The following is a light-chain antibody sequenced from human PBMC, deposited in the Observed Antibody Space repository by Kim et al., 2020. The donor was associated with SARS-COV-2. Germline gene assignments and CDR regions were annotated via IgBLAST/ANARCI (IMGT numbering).Light chain of an antibody. CDR1: KLGNKY. CDR3: QAWDSSTAV. Sequence: VSPAQTASITCSGDKLGNKYACWYQKKPGQSPVLVIYQDSKRPSGIPERFSGSNSGNTATLTISGTQAMDEADYYCQAWDSSTAVFGGGTKLTVL. V-gene: IGLV3-1*01. J-gene: IGLJ3*02. CDR2: QDS.